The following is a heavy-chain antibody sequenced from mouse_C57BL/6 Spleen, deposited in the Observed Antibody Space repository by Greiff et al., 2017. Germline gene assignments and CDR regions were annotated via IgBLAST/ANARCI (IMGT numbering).Heavy chain of an antibody. V-gene: IGHV1-69*01. D-gene: IGHD2-5*01. CDR2: IDPSDSYT. J-gene: IGHJ1*03. Sequence: QVQLQQPGAELVKPGASVKVSCKASGYTFTSYWMHWVKQRPGQGLEWIGEIDPSDSYTNYNQKFKGKSTLTVDKSSSTAYMQLSSLTSEDSAVYYCARGVYYSNYEGYFEVWGTGTTVTVSS. CDR3: ARGVYYSNYEGYFEV. CDR1: GYTFTSYW.